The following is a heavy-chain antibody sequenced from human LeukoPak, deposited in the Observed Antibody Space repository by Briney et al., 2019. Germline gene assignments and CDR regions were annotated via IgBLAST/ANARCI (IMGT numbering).Heavy chain of an antibody. CDR2: IRYDGSNK. CDR3: ARGGWYNRPSFDY. CDR1: GFTFSSYG. D-gene: IGHD6-19*01. Sequence: GGSLRLSCAASGFTFSSYGMHWVRQAPGKGLEWVAFIRYDGSNKYYADSVKGRITISRDNSKNTLYLQMNSLRAEDTAVYYCARGGWYNRPSFDYWGQGTLVTVSS. J-gene: IGHJ4*02. V-gene: IGHV3-30*02.